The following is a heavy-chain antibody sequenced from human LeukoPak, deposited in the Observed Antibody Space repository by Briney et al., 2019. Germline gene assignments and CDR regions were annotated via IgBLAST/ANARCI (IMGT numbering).Heavy chain of an antibody. V-gene: IGHV1-2*02. J-gene: IGHJ5*02. Sequence: GASVKVSCTASGYTFTDYYIHWVRLAPGRGLEWMGWINPNSGATNYAQKFQGRVTVTRDTSIRTVYMELTRLTSDDTAVYYCATGPNIYGSGRSWYDPWGQGTLVTVSS. CDR3: ATGPNIYGSGRSWYDP. CDR1: GYTFTDYY. D-gene: IGHD3-10*01. CDR2: INPNSGAT.